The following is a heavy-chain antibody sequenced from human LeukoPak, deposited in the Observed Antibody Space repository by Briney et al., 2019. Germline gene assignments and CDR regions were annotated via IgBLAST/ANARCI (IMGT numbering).Heavy chain of an antibody. CDR3: AIRNTADASIDF. CDR1: GGSLSGHC. D-gene: IGHD2/OR15-2a*01. V-gene: IGHV4-59*08. Sequence: LTLICTVSGGSLSGHCSRWIGQSPGKGLEWIGDNFYCGGSNNYCPLESLLTMSLDTSKNQFSLKLSSVTAADTAMYYCAIRNTADASIDFWGQGILVIASS. J-gene: IGHJ4*02. CDR2: NFYCGGS.